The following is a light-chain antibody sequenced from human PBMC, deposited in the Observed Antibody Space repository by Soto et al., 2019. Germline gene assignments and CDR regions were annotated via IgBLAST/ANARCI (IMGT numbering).Light chain of an antibody. CDR3: QQYNSWPLT. Sequence: EIVMTQSPATLSVSPGERATLSCRASQSITDNLAWYQQKPGQAPRLLIYGASTRATDIPARFSGSGSGTEFTLTISSLQSEDFAVYYCQQYNSWPLTFDQGTKVEIK. CDR1: QSITDN. CDR2: GAS. J-gene: IGKJ1*01. V-gene: IGKV3-15*01.